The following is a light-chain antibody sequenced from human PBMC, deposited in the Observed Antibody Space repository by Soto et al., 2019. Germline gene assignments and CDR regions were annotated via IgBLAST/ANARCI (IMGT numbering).Light chain of an antibody. CDR2: EVT. J-gene: IGLJ1*01. V-gene: IGLV2-14*01. CDR3: SSYSSTSTLCV. CDR1: SSDIGGYNY. Sequence: QSALTQPAFVSGSPGQSITISCTGTSSDIGGYNYVSWYQQHPGKAPKLMIYEVTNRPSGVSNRFSGSKSGNTASLTISGLQAEDEADYYCSSYSSTSTLCVFGTGTKVTVL.